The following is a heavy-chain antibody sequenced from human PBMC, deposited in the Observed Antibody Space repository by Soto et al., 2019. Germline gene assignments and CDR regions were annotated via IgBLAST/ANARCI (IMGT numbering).Heavy chain of an antibody. CDR3: VKSIRSRIVPPRLFDY. CDR1: GFTFSSYS. V-gene: IGHV3-64D*08. Sequence: GGSLRLSCAASGFTFSSYSMNWVRQAPGKGLEYVSCISGDRGNTYYADSVKDRFTISRDNSKNTLYLQMSSLRAEDTAVYYCVKSIRSRIVPPRLFDYWGQGTPVTVSS. J-gene: IGHJ4*02. D-gene: IGHD3-3*02. CDR2: ISGDRGNT.